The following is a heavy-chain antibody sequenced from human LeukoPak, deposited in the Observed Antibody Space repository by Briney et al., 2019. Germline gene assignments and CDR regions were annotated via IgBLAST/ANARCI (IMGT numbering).Heavy chain of an antibody. CDR2: IYYSGST. CDR3: ARDQSGSYYFDY. V-gene: IGHV4-31*03. J-gene: IGHJ4*02. D-gene: IGHD1-26*01. Sequence: SETLSLTCTVSGGSISSGGYYWSWIRQQPGKGLEWIGYIYYSGSTYYNPSLKSRVTISVDTSKNQFSLKLSSVTAADTAVYYCARDQSGSYYFDYWGQGTLVTVSS. CDR1: GGSISSGGYY.